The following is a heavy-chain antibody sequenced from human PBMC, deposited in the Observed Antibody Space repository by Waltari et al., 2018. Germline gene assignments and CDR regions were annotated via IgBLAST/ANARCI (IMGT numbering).Heavy chain of an antibody. CDR3: ARDRLESYNWFDP. J-gene: IGHJ5*02. D-gene: IGHD1-1*01. Sequence: EVQLVESGGGLVKPGGSLRLSCAASGFTFSSYRMHLVRQAPGKGLEWVSSISSSSSYIYYADSVKGRFTISRDNAKNSLYLQMNSLRAEDTAVYYCARDRLESYNWFDPWGQGTLVTVSS. V-gene: IGHV3-21*01. CDR2: ISSSSSYI. CDR1: GFTFSSYR.